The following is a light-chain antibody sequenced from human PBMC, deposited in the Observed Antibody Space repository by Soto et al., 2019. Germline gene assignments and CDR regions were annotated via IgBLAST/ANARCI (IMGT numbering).Light chain of an antibody. V-gene: IGKV1-39*01. CDR1: QSISSN. CDR3: QHYNSYSEA. Sequence: DIQMTQSPSSLSTSVGDRVTITCRASQSISSNLNWYQQKPGKAPKLLIYAASSLQSGVPSRFSGSASGTDFTLTISSLQPEDFATYHCQHYNSYSEAFGQGTKVDIK. J-gene: IGKJ1*01. CDR2: AAS.